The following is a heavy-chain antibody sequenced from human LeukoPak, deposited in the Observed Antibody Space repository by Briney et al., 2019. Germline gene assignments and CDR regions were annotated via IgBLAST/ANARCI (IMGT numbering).Heavy chain of an antibody. CDR3: ARDLGYGSRFDP. Sequence: ASVKVSCKGSGYTFTGYYMHWVRQAPGQGLARMRWINPNSGGTNYEQKVQVRVTMTRNTSISTTYMELSRLRSDDKAVYYCARDLGYGSRFDPWGQGTLVTVSS. D-gene: IGHD6-19*01. V-gene: IGHV1-2*02. CDR1: GYTFTGYY. J-gene: IGHJ5*02. CDR2: INPNSGGT.